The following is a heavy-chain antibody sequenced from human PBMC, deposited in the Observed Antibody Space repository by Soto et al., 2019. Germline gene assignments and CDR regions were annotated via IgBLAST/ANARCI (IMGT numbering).Heavy chain of an antibody. Sequence: QVQLVQSGAEVKKPGASVKVSCKASGYTFTSYDINWVRQAPGQGLEWMGWMNPNSGNTGYAQKFQGIVPMTRHTSRRTAYMERSSLRSEDTAVYYCARVRIDCMDVWGQGNTVTVSS. J-gene: IGHJ6*02. CDR2: MNPNSGNT. CDR1: GYTFTSYD. D-gene: IGHD3-9*01. CDR3: ARVRIDCMDV. V-gene: IGHV1-8*01.